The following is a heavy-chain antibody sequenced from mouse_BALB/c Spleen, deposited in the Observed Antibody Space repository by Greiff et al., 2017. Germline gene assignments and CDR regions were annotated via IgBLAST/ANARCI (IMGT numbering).Heavy chain of an antibody. D-gene: IGHD1-1*01. CDR1: GYTFTSYW. Sequence: QVQLQQPGAELVKPGASVKMSCKASGYTFTSYWMHWVKQRPGQGLEWIGTIDPSDSYTSYNQKFKGKATLTVDTSSSTAYMQLSSLTSEDSAVYYCTSEGHDYFFAYWGQGTLVTVSA. J-gene: IGHJ3*01. V-gene: IGHV1S127*01. CDR3: TSEGHDYFFAY. CDR2: IDPSDSYT.